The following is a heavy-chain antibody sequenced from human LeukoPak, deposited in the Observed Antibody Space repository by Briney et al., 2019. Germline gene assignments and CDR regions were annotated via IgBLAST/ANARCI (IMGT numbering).Heavy chain of an antibody. D-gene: IGHD3-10*01. V-gene: IGHV3-30*02. Sequence: GGSLRLSCAASGFTFSSYGMHWVRQAPGKGLEWVAFIRYDGSNKYYADSVKGRFTISRDNSKNTLYLQMNSLRAEDTAVYYCAKEAFITDYYMDVWGKGTTVTVSS. CDR1: GFTFSSYG. CDR3: AKEAFITDYYMDV. CDR2: IRYDGSNK. J-gene: IGHJ6*03.